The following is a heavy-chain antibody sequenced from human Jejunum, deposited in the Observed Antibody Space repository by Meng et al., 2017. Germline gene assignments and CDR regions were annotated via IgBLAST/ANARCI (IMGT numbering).Heavy chain of an antibody. J-gene: IGHJ4*02. Sequence: GQLVGSGGDSVRPGGSLSLSCAASGFNFTNYGMHWVRQAPGKGLEWVAVIWHDGSKVFYADSVRGRFTISRDNSHNTVDLQMNSVRVDDTAVYFCLRGRDYWGQGTLVTVSS. CDR1: GFNFTNYG. CDR3: LRGRDY. D-gene: IGHD3-10*01. CDR2: IWHDGSKV. V-gene: IGHV3-33*01.